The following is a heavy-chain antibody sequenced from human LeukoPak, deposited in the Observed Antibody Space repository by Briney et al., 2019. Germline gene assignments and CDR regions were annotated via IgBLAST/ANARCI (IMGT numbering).Heavy chain of an antibody. CDR2: ISSSGSTI. V-gene: IGHV3-11*01. J-gene: IGHJ5*02. CDR1: GFSFSGYY. D-gene: IGHD5-12*01. CDR3: ARDWSGYDVSNWFDP. Sequence: GSLRLSCAASGFSFSGYYMGWVRQAPGKGLEWVSYISSSGSTIHYVDSVKGRFTISRDNAKNSLYLQMNSLRAEDTAVYYCARDWSGYDVSNWFDPWGQGTLVTVSS.